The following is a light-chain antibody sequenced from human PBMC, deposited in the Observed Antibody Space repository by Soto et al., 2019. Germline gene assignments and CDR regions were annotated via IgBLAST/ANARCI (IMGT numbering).Light chain of an antibody. CDR1: SSDVGAYNY. V-gene: IGLV2-14*01. CDR2: DVS. CDR3: NSYTNSDDYV. J-gene: IGLJ1*01. Sequence: QSVLTQPASVCGSPGQSITISCTGTSSDVGAYNYVSWYQQHPGKAPKLMIYDVSNRPSGVSNRFSGSKSGNTASLTTSGLQHEEEPDYHCNSYTNSDDYVLGAGTKVTVL.